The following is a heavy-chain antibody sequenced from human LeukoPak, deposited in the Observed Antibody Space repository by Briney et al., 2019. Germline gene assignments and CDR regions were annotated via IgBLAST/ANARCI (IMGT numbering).Heavy chain of an antibody. D-gene: IGHD2-2*01. J-gene: IGHJ6*02. CDR3: ARTYCSSTSCYRHYYYYYGMDV. CDR1: GGSISSSSYY. Sequence: SETLSLTCTVSGGSISSSSYYWGWIRQPPGKGLEWIGSIYYSGSTYYNPSLKSRVTISVDTSKNQFSLKLSSVTAAATAVYYCARTYCSSTSCYRHYYYYYGMDVWGQGTTVTVSS. CDR2: IYYSGST. V-gene: IGHV4-39*01.